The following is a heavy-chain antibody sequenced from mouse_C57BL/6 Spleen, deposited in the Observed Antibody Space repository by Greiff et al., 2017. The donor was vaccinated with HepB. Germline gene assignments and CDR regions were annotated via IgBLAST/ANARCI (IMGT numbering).Heavy chain of an antibody. CDR2: IDPSDSYT. V-gene: IGHV1-69*01. J-gene: IGHJ3*01. CDR3: ARSILGSSPFAY. D-gene: IGHD1-1*01. Sequence: VQLQQPGAELVMPGASVKLSCKASGYTFTSYWMHWVKQRPGQGLEWIGEIDPSDSYTNYNQKFKGKSTLTVDKSSSTAYMQLSSLTSEDSAVYYCARSILGSSPFAYWGQGTLVTVSA. CDR1: GYTFTSYW.